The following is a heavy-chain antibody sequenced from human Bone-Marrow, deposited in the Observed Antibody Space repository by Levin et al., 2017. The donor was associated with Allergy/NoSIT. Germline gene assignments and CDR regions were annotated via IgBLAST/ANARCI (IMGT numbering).Heavy chain of an antibody. Sequence: ASVKVSCKASGYSFTSSGISWVRQAPGQGLEWMGWITTFNGATYYNQSFQGRVTMTADTSTDTAYMEMRSLRSDDTAVYYCARERSIRGYSGYDRTPFHPWGQGTLVVVSS. CDR3: ARERSIRGYSGYDRTPFHP. D-gene: IGHD5-12*01. CDR1: GYSFTSSG. CDR2: ITTFNGAT. J-gene: IGHJ5*02. V-gene: IGHV1-18*01.